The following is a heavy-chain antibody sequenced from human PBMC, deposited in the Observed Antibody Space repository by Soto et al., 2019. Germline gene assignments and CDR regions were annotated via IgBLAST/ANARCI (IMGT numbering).Heavy chain of an antibody. V-gene: IGHV1-69*01. Sequence: QVQLVQSGAEVKKPGSSVKVSCKASGGTFSSYAISWVRQAPGQGLEWMGGIIPIFGTANYAQKFQGRVTITADESKSTAYMELSSLRSEDTAVYYCVYVVVPAAGNWFDPWGQGTLVTVSS. CDR2: IIPIFGTA. CDR3: VYVVVPAAGNWFDP. D-gene: IGHD2-2*01. J-gene: IGHJ5*02. CDR1: GGTFSSYA.